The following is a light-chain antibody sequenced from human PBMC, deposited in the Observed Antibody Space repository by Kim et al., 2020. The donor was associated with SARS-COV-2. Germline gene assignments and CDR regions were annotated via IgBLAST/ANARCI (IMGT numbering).Light chain of an antibody. J-gene: IGLJ3*02. CDR3: SAYTSISTLV. V-gene: IGLV2-14*03. Sequence: GQYVTLSCTGTSGDIGDYIYVPWYQQHPGKAPKLIVYGISNRPSGVSTRFSGSRSGNTASLTISGLQPEDWADYYCSAYTSISTLVFGGGTRLSV. CDR1: SGDIGDYIY. CDR2: GIS.